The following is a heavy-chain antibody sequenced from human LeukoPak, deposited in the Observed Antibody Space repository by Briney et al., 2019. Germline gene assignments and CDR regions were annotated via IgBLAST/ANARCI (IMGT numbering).Heavy chain of an antibody. CDR3: AKGQYYDFWSGPYY. CDR2: IRYDGSNK. J-gene: IGHJ4*02. D-gene: IGHD3-3*01. V-gene: IGHV3-30*02. Sequence: GGSLRLSCSASGFTFSSYGMHWVRQAPGKGLEWVAFIRYDGSNKYYADSVKGRFTISRDNSKNTLYLQMNSLRAEDTAVYYCAKGQYYDFWSGPYYWGQGTLVTVSS. CDR1: GFTFSSYG.